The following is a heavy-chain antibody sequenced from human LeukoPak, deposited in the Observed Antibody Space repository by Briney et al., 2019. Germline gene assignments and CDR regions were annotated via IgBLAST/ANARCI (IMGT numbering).Heavy chain of an antibody. D-gene: IGHD5-12*01. V-gene: IGHV5-51*01. CDR1: GYSFSSYW. CDR2: IYPGDSDT. CDR3: ARLPSGYELGAFHY. J-gene: IGHJ4*02. Sequence: GESLKISCKGSGYSFSSYWIGWVRQMPGKGLEWMGIIYPGDSDTRSSPSFQGQVTIPADRSINTAYLQWSSLKASDTAMYYCARLPSGYELGAFHYWGQGTLVTVSS.